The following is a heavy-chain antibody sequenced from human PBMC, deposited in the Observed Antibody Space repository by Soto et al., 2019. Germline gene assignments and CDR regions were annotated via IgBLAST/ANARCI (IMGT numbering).Heavy chain of an antibody. D-gene: IGHD3-16*01. J-gene: IGHJ6*02. V-gene: IGHV5-51*01. CDR3: ARRGAMGDYYYGMDA. CDR2: IYPGDSDT. CDR1: GYSFTSYW. Sequence: PGESLKISCKGSGYSFTSYWIGWVRQMPGKGLEWMGIIYPGDSDTRYSPSFQGQVTISADKSISTAYLQWSSLRASDTAMYYCARRGAMGDYYYGMDAWGQGTTVTVSS.